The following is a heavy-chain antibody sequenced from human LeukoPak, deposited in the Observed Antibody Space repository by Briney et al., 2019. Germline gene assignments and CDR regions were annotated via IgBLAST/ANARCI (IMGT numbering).Heavy chain of an antibody. D-gene: IGHD6-19*01. CDR1: GESFSGYS. J-gene: IGHJ4*02. CDR2: VIHGGSS. V-gene: IGHV4-34*12. Sequence: SETLSLTCAVYGESFSGYSWSWFRQPPGKGLERIGEVIHGGSSNYNPSLKSRVTISIHTSKNQFSLNLTSVTAADTAFYYCARRTGWYWGYYFDYWGQGTLVTVSS. CDR3: ARRTGWYWGYYFDY.